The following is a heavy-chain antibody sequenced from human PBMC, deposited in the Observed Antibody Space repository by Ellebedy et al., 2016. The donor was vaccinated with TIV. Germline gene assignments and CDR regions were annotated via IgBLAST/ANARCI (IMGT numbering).Heavy chain of an antibody. CDR3: AKNPQPKSTVVVTAIQDY. CDR2: ISGSGGST. CDR1: GFTFSSYA. J-gene: IGHJ4*02. D-gene: IGHD2-21*02. Sequence: PGGSLRLSCAASGFTFSSYAMSWVRQAPGKGLEWVSAISGSGGSTYYADSVKGRFTISRDNSKNTLYLQMNSLRAEDTAVYYCAKNPQPKSTVVVTAIQDYWGQGTLVTVSS. V-gene: IGHV3-23*01.